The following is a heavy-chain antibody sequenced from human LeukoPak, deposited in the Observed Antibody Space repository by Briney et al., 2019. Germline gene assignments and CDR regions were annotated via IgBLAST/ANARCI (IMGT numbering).Heavy chain of an antibody. D-gene: IGHD3-22*01. CDR2: INQDGSEI. CDR3: ARDQGSIIVVRTTNCSFDL. J-gene: IGHJ2*01. V-gene: IGHV3-7*01. Sequence: PGGSLILSCAAYGFTLSNYWMRSGRRAPGKGLEKLANINQDGSEIYIVNSVKGRFTLSRDNGNTSMYLQITSLRADDTAVYYCARDQGSIIVVRTTNCSFDLWGRGTLVTVSS. CDR1: GFTLSNYW.